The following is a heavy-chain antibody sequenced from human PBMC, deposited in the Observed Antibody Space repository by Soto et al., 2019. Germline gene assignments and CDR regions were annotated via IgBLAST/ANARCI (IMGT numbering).Heavy chain of an antibody. J-gene: IGHJ6*02. CDR1: GFSLSTSGMC. Sequence: SGPTLVNPTQALTLTCTFSGFSLSTSGMCVSWIRQPPGKALEWLARIDWDDDKYYSTSPKTRLTISKDTSKNQVVLTMTNMDPVDTATYYCALIPHPTAAEYGMDVWGQGTTVTVSS. CDR3: ALIPHPTAAEYGMDV. D-gene: IGHD6-13*01. V-gene: IGHV2-70*11. CDR2: IDWDDDK.